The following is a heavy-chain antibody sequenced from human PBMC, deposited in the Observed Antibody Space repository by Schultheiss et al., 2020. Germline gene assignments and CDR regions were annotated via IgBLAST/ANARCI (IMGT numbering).Heavy chain of an antibody. D-gene: IGHD6-19*01. J-gene: IGHJ6*02. CDR2: ISSSSSYI. Sequence: GGSLRLSCAASGFTFSSYSMNWVRQAPGKGLEWVSSISSSSSYIYYADSVKGRFTISRDNAKNSLYLQMNSLRAEDTAVYYCARDSQNSSGWYYYYYGMDVWGQGTTVNGFS. CDR1: GFTFSSYS. V-gene: IGHV3-21*01. CDR3: ARDSQNSSGWYYYYYGMDV.